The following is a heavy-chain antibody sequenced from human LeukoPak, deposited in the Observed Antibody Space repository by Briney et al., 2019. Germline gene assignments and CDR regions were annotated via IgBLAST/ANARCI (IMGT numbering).Heavy chain of an antibody. D-gene: IGHD2-21*02. CDR2: IWYDGSNK. J-gene: IGHJ3*02. CDR3: ATLAYCGGDCYEHDAFDI. CDR1: GFTFSSYG. V-gene: IGHV3-33*01. Sequence: GGSLRLSCAASGFTFSSYGMHWVRQAPGKGLEWVAVIWYDGSNKYYADSVKGRFTISRDNSKNTLYLRMNRLRAEDTAVYYCATLAYCGGDCYEHDAFDIWGQGTMVTVSS.